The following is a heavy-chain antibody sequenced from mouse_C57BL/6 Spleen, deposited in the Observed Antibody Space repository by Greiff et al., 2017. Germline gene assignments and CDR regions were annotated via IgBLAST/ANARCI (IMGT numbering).Heavy chain of an antibody. CDR2: IHPSDSDT. CDR1: GYTFTSYW. D-gene: IGHD2-4*01. J-gene: IGHJ2*01. Sequence: QVQLQQPGAELVKPGASVTVSCKASGYTFTSYWMHWVKQRPGQGLEWIGRIHPSDSDTNYNQKFKGKATLTVDKSSSTAYMHLSSLTSEDSAVYDCAILEDYDKGVLFDDWGQGTTLTVSS. V-gene: IGHV1-74*01. CDR3: AILEDYDKGVLFDD.